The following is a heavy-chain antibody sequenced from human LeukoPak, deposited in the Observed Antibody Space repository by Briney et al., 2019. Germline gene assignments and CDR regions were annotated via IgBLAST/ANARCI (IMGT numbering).Heavy chain of an antibody. D-gene: IGHD5-18*01. V-gene: IGHV3-30*18. CDR3: ANLYSYGSLFDY. CDR2: ISYDGSNK. J-gene: IGHJ4*02. CDR1: GFTFSSYG. Sequence: GGSLRLSCAASGFTFSSYGMHWVRQAPGKGLEWVAVISYDGSNKYYADSVKGRFTISRDNSKNTLYLQMNSLRAEDTAVYYCANLYSYGSLFDYWSQGTLVTVSS.